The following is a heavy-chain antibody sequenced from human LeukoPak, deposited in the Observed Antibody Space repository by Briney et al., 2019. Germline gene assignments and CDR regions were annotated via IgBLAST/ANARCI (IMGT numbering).Heavy chain of an antibody. CDR3: AREAWIQVSMFYHYYGMDV. D-gene: IGHD5-18*01. Sequence: PSETLSLTCAVYGGSFSGYYWSWIRQPPGKGLEWIGEINHSGSTNYNPSLKSRVTISVDTSKNQFSLKLSSVTAADTAVCYCAREAWIQVSMFYHYYGMDVWGQGTTVTVSS. CDR1: GGSFSGYY. V-gene: IGHV4-34*01. CDR2: INHSGST. J-gene: IGHJ6*02.